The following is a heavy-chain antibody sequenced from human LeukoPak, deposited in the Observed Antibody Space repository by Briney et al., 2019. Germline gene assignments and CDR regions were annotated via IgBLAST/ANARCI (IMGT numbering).Heavy chain of an antibody. Sequence: GESLKISCKGSGYSFTNYWIDWVRQMPGKGLEWMGIIYPGDSDTRYSPSFQGQVTISADKSISTAYLQWSSLKASDTAMYYCARRRGYYGSGRPFDCWGQGTLVTVSS. CDR2: IYPGDSDT. CDR3: ARRRGYYGSGRPFDC. V-gene: IGHV5-51*01. J-gene: IGHJ4*02. CDR1: GYSFTNYW. D-gene: IGHD3-10*01.